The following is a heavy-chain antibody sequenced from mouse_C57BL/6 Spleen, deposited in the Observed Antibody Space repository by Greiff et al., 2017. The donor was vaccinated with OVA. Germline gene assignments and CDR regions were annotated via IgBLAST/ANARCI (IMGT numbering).Heavy chain of an antibody. CDR2: IYPRDGST. CDR1: GYTFTSYD. V-gene: IGHV1-85*01. Sequence: VQLQQSGPELVKPGASVKLSCKASGYTFTSYDINWVKQRPGQGLEWIGWIYPRDGSTKYNEKFKGKATLTVDTSSSTAYMELHSLTSADSAVYFCAREGITTVVARDWYVDVWGTGTTVTVSS. D-gene: IGHD1-1*01. CDR3: AREGITTVVARDWYVDV. J-gene: IGHJ1*03.